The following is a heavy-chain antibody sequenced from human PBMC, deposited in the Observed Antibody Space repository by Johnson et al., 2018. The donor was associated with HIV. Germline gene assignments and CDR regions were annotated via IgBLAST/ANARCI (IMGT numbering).Heavy chain of an antibody. CDR3: AKDIRPFVPVVPSRGFDI. J-gene: IGHJ3*02. D-gene: IGHD2-8*02. CDR2: LSWNSGSI. V-gene: IGHV3-9*01. Sequence: VQLVESGGGLVQPGRSLRLSCSASGLTFEDYAMHWVRQAPGKGLEWVSGLSWNSGSIGYADSVKGRFTISRDNAKNSLYLQMNSLRTEDTALFYCAKDIRPFVPVVPSRGFDIWGQGTMVTVSS. CDR1: GLTFEDYA.